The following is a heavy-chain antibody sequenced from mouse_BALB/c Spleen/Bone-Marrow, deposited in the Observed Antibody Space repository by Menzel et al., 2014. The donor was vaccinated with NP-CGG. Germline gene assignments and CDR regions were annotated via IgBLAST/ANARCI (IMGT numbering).Heavy chain of an antibody. CDR3: TRGGNWEDFDY. J-gene: IGHJ2*01. V-gene: IGHV5-17*02. CDR1: GFTFSSSG. D-gene: IGHD4-1*01. Sequence: DVHLVESGGGLVQPGGSRKLSCAASGFTFSSSGMHWVRQAPERGLEWVAFISSGSSTIFYADTVKGRFTISRDNPKNTLFLQMTSLRSEGTAMYYCTRGGNWEDFDYWGQGTTLTVSS. CDR2: ISSGSSTI.